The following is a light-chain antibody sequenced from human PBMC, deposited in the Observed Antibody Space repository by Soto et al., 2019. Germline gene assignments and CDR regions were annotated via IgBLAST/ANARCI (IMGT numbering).Light chain of an antibody. CDR1: QGVSSNY. V-gene: IGKV3-20*01. Sequence: EIVLTQSPGTLSLSPGERATISCRASQGVSSNYLAWYQQKPGQAPRLLIYGASIRATGIPDRFSGSGSGTDVTLTISRLETEDFVVYYCQQYGSSPFTFGPGTKVDIK. J-gene: IGKJ3*01. CDR3: QQYGSSPFT. CDR2: GAS.